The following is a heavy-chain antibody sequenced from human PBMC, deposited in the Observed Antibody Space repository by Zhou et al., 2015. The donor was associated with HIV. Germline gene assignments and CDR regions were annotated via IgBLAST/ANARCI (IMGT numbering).Heavy chain of an antibody. CDR2: ISPIFGTA. CDR3: ARRSDISDYFDY. CDR1: GYTFISYG. V-gene: IGHV1-69*06. D-gene: IGHD3-3*02. Sequence: QVQLVQSGTEVKKPGASVKVSCKASGYTFISYGISWVRQAPGQGLEWMGGISPIFGTANYAQKFQGRVTITADRSTNTAYMELRSLTSEDTAEYYCARRSDISDYFDYWGQGTLVTVSS. J-gene: IGHJ4*02.